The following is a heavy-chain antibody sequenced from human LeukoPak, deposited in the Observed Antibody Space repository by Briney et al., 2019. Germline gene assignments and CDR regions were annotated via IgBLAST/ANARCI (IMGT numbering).Heavy chain of an antibody. J-gene: IGHJ4*02. CDR2: IYYSGST. D-gene: IGHD5-18*01. Sequence: TPSETLSLTCTVSGGSISSGDYYWSWIRQPPGKGLEWIGYIYYSGSTYCNPSLKSRVTISVDTSKNQFSLKLSSVTAADTAVYYCARLTGGYSYGYAGYWGQGTLVTVSS. CDR3: ARLTGGYSYGYAGY. V-gene: IGHV4-30-4*08. CDR1: GGSISSGDYY.